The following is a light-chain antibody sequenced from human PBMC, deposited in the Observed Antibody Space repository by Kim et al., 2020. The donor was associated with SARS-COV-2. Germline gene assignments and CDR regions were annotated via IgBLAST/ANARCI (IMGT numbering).Light chain of an antibody. Sequence: GQSLTISCTGTSSDVGSYNLVSWYQQHPGKAPKLMIYEGSKRPSGVSNRFSGSKSGNTASLTISGRQAEDEADYYCCSYAGSSTWVFGGGTQLTVL. J-gene: IGLJ3*02. CDR1: SSDVGSYNL. CDR2: EGS. CDR3: CSYAGSSTWV. V-gene: IGLV2-23*01.